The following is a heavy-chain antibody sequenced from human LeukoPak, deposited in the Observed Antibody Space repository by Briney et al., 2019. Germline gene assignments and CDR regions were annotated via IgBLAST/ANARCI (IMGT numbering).Heavy chain of an antibody. CDR3: ARGRRIVGRVPPDY. CDR2: ISSTSNTI. J-gene: IGHJ4*02. Sequence: PGGSLRLSCATSGFTFSDYYMNWIRQAPGKGLEWISYISSTSNTIHYAGSVRGRFTVSRDNTKNSLYLQMNSLRADETAVYYCARGRRIVGRVPPDYWGQGTLVTVSS. V-gene: IGHV3-11*04. D-gene: IGHD1-26*01. CDR1: GFTFSDYY.